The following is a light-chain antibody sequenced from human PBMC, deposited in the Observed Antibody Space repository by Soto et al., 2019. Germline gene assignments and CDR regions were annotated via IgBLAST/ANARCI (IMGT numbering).Light chain of an antibody. CDR2: WAS. CDR1: QSVLYSSNNKNY. CDR3: QQYYSTPYT. J-gene: IGKJ2*01. V-gene: IGKV4-1*01. Sequence: DIVMTQSPDSLAVSLGERATINCKSSQSVLYSSNNKNYLAWYQHKPGQPPKLLIYWASTRESGVPDRFSGSGSGTDFTLTISSLQAEDVAVYSCQQYYSTPYTFGQGTKLEIK.